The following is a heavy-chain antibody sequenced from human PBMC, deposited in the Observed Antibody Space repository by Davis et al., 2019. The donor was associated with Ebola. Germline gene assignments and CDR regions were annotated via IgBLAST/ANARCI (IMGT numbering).Heavy chain of an antibody. J-gene: IGHJ5*02. CDR3: ASEATVAGTHFKWFDT. CDR2: ISKSGTT. CDR1: GGALNSAFYY. Sequence: PSETLSLTCTVSGGALNSAFYYWSWIRQTAGKGLEWIGHISKSGTTNLNPSLRSRAIISLDMSAGQFSLNLTSVTAADTAVYFCASEATVAGTHFKWFDTWGQGSLVTVSS. V-gene: IGHV4-61*09. D-gene: IGHD4-23*01.